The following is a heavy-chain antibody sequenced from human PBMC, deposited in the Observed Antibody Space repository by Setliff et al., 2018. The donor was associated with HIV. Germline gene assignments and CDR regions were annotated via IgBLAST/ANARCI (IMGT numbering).Heavy chain of an antibody. Sequence: GASVKVSCKASGYTFTEYHMHWVRQAPGQGLEWMGSINPNTGGTNYAQKFQGRVTITADESTSTAYMELSSLRSEDTAVYYCARAGRGDYSDYGGGDYFDYWGQGTLVTVSS. J-gene: IGHJ4*02. D-gene: IGHD4-17*01. CDR2: INPNTGGT. CDR3: ARAGRGDYSDYGGGDYFDY. V-gene: IGHV1-2*02. CDR1: GYTFTEYH.